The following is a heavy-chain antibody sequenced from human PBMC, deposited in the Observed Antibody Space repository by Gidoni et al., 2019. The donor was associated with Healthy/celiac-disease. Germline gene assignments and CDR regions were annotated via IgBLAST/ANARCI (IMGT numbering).Heavy chain of an antibody. J-gene: IGHJ4*02. CDR1: GFTFDDYA. D-gene: IGHD4-17*01. CDR2: ISWNSGSI. Sequence: EVQLVESGGGLVQPGRSLSLSCAASGFTFDDYAMPWVRQAPGKGREWVSGISWNSGSIGYADSVKGRFTISRDNAKNSLYLQMNSLRAEDTALYYCAKVFGDYDYWGQGTLVTVSS. V-gene: IGHV3-9*01. CDR3: AKVFGDYDY.